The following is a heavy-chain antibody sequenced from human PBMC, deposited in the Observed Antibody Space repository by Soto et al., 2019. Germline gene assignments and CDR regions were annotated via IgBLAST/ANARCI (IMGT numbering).Heavy chain of an antibody. V-gene: IGHV3-11*01. CDR3: ARDGEDGDYERYYYYYMDV. Sequence: GGSLRLSCAASGFTFSDYYMSWIRQAPGKGLEWVSYISSSGSTIYYADSVKGRFTISRDNAKNSLYLQMNSLRAEDTAVYYCARDGEDGDYERYYYYYMDVWGKGTTVTVSS. CDR1: GFTFSDYY. J-gene: IGHJ6*03. D-gene: IGHD4-17*01. CDR2: ISSSGSTI.